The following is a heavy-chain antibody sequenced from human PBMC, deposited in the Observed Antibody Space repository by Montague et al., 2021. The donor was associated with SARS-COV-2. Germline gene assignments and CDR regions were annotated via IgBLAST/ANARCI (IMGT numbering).Heavy chain of an antibody. CDR1: GGSISSGSYY. V-gene: IGHV4-61*02. D-gene: IGHD3-9*01. CDR2: IYTSGST. Sequence: TLSLTCTVSGGSISSGSYYWSWIRQPAGKGLEWIGRIYTSGSTNYNPSLKSRVTISVDTSKNQFSLKLSSVTAADTAVYYCARRVLRYFDWTSPFDYWGQGTLVTVSS. CDR3: ARRVLRYFDWTSPFDY. J-gene: IGHJ4*02.